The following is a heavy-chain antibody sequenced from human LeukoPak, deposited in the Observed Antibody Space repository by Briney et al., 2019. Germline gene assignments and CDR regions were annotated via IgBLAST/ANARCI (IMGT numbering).Heavy chain of an antibody. V-gene: IGHV7-4-1*02. D-gene: IGHD3-10*01. Sequence: ASVKVSCKASGYTYTGYYMHWVRQAPGQGLEWMGWINTNTGNPTYAQGFTGRFVFSLDTSVSTAYLQISSLKAEDTAVYYCARGTYYYGSGSSGFDPWGQGTLVTVSS. CDR1: GYTYTGYY. CDR2: INTNTGNP. CDR3: ARGTYYYGSGSSGFDP. J-gene: IGHJ5*02.